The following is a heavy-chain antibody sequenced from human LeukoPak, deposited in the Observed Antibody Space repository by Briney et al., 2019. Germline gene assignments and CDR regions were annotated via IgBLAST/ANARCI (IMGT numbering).Heavy chain of an antibody. D-gene: IGHD5-24*01. CDR3: AREGRWLQSFDY. CDR2: ISSSGSTI. V-gene: IGHV3-48*01. CDR1: GFSFSSYT. Sequence: GGSLRLSCSASGFSFSSYTMTWVRQAPGKGLEWVSYISSSGSTIYYADSVKGRFTISRDNAKNSLYLQMNSLRAEDTAVYYCAREGRWLQSFDYWGQGTLVTVSS. J-gene: IGHJ4*02.